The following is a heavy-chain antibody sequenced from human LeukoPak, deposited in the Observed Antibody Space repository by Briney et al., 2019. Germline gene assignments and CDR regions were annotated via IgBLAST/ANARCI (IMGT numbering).Heavy chain of an antibody. CDR3: ARGPSGVVAAQPDY. CDR1: GYTFTSYG. J-gene: IGHJ4*02. Sequence: ASVKVSCKASGYTFTSYGISRVRQAPGQGLEWMGWISAYNGNTNYAQKLQGRVTMTTDTSTSTAYMELRSLRSDDTAVYYCARGPSGVVAAQPDYWGQGTLVTVSS. D-gene: IGHD2-15*01. V-gene: IGHV1-18*01. CDR2: ISAYNGNT.